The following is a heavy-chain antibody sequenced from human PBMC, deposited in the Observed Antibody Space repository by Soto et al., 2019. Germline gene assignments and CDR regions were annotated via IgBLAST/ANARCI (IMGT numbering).Heavy chain of an antibody. Sequence: QLQLQESGPGLVKPSETLSPTCTVSGGSISSSSYYWGWIRQPPGKGLEWIGSIYYSGSTYYNPSLKSRVTISVDTSKNQFSLKLSSVTAADTAVYYCASSRGYCISTSCYDYYYGMDVWGQGTTVTVSS. V-gene: IGHV4-39*01. CDR1: GGSISSSSYY. CDR2: IYYSGST. D-gene: IGHD2-2*01. CDR3: ASSRGYCISTSCYDYYYGMDV. J-gene: IGHJ6*02.